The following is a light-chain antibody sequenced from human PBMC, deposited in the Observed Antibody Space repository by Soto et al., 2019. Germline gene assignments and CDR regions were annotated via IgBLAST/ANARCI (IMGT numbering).Light chain of an antibody. J-gene: IGKJ1*01. CDR3: QQYSSYCT. V-gene: IGKV1-5*01. CDR1: QSIXSW. Sequence: DMQLTQSPSRLSGSVGDGVTITCQASQSIXSWLAWYQQKPGKAPKLLIFXASIFESGVPSRFSGSGYGTEITITISRLQPDDVETYCCQQYSSYCTFAQGTKVDIK. CDR2: XAS.